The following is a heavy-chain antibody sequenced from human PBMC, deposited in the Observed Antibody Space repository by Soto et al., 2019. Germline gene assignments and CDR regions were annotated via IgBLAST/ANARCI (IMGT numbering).Heavy chain of an antibody. V-gene: IGHV3-23*01. CDR3: AKDRRGGTGVRYFDY. Sequence: GGSLRLSCAASGFSFISYAMSWSRQCPVKGLEWVSAISGSGGSTYYADSVKGRFTISRDNSKNTLYLQMNSLRAEDTAVYYCAKDRRGGTGVRYFDYWGQGTLVTVSS. CDR2: ISGSGGST. CDR1: GFSFISYA. J-gene: IGHJ4*02. D-gene: IGHD1-1*01.